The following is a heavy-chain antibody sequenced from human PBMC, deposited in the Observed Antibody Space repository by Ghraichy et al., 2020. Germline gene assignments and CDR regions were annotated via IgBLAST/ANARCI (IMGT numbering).Heavy chain of an antibody. J-gene: IGHJ6*02. CDR2: ISAAGGNS. V-gene: IGHV3-23*01. D-gene: IGHD2-2*01. CDR3: AKRHCSGTSCGYYFYHGLDV. Sequence: GGSLRLSCAASGFTFGNYAMTWVRQAPGKGLEWVAGISAAGGNSDHPDSVKGRFTISRDNSKNTLFLQMNSLRAEDTAVYYCAKRHCSGTSCGYYFYHGLDVWGQGTTVTVSS. CDR1: GFTFGNYA.